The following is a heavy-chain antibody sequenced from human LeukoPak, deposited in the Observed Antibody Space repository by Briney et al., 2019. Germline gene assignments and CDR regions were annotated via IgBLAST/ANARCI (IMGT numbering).Heavy chain of an antibody. V-gene: IGHV3-48*01. CDR2: ISSSSSTI. CDR3: AKGGSATITTGGFDP. CDR1: GFTFSSYS. Sequence: PGGSLRLSCAASGFTFSSYSMNWVRQAPGKGLEWVSYISSSSSTIYYADSVKGRFTISRDNSKNTLYLQVNSLRAEDTAIYYCAKGGSATITTGGFDPWGQGTLVTVSS. D-gene: IGHD4-11*01. J-gene: IGHJ5*02.